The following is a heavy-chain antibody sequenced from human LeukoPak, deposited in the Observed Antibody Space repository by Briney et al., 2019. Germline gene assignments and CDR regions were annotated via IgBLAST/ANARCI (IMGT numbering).Heavy chain of an antibody. J-gene: IGHJ4*02. CDR2: INPNSGGT. V-gene: IGHV1-2*02. CDR1: GYTFTSYY. CDR3: ARDIGQELEFDY. Sequence: ASVKVSCKAPGYTFTSYYMHWVRQAPGQGLEWMGWINPNSGGTNYAQKFQGRVTMTRDTSISTAYMELSRLRSDDTAVYYCARDIGQELEFDYWGQGTLVTVSS. D-gene: IGHD1-7*01.